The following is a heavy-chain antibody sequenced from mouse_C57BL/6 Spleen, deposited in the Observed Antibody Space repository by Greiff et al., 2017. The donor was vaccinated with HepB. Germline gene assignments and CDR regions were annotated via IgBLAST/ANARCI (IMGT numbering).Heavy chain of an antibody. CDR1: GYTFTGYW. D-gene: IGHD2-4*01. Sequence: QVQLQQSGAELMKPGASVKLSCKATGYTFTGYWIEWVKQRPGHGLEWIGEILPGSGSTNYNEKFKGKATFTADTSSNTAYMQLSSLTTEDSAIYYCARERGIYYDYLAWFAYWGQGTLVTVSA. J-gene: IGHJ3*01. CDR2: ILPGSGST. CDR3: ARERGIYYDYLAWFAY. V-gene: IGHV1-9*01.